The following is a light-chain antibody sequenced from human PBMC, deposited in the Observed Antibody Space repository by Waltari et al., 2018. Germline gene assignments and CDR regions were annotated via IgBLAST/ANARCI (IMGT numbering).Light chain of an antibody. Sequence: DFQMTQSPSFVSASVGDRVTMTCRASHDIDRWLAWFQQKPGKAPKLLIHETSRLQSGVSSRFSGSGYGTDFTLTISSLQSEDVATYYCQPANRYPMPFGGGTRVEIK. CDR3: QPANRYPMP. J-gene: IGKJ4*01. CDR2: ETS. V-gene: IGKV1-12*01. CDR1: HDIDRW.